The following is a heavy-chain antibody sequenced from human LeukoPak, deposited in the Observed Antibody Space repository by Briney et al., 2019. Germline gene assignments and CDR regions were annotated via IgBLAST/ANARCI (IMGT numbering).Heavy chain of an antibody. V-gene: IGHV5-51*01. Sequence: GESLKISCKDSGYSFTSYWIGWVRQMPGKGLEWMGIIYPGDSDTRYSPSFQGQVTVSADKSISTAYLQWSSLKASDTAMYYCARVPDILTGYYPFDYWGQGTLVTVSS. CDR1: GYSFTSYW. CDR2: IYPGDSDT. J-gene: IGHJ4*02. D-gene: IGHD3-9*01. CDR3: ARVPDILTGYYPFDY.